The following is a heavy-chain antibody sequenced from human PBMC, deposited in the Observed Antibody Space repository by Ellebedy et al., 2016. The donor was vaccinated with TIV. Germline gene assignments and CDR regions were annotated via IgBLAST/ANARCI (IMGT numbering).Heavy chain of an antibody. Sequence: GESLKISCTASGFTFSNYWMTWVRQAPGKGLEWVANIKEDGSEKSYVDSVKGRFTISRDNAKNSLYLQMNSLRAEDTALYYCAREGSSSHPNLDYWGQGTLVTVSS. D-gene: IGHD6-13*01. J-gene: IGHJ4*02. CDR2: IKEDGSEK. V-gene: IGHV3-7*01. CDR3: AREGSSSHPNLDY. CDR1: GFTFSNYW.